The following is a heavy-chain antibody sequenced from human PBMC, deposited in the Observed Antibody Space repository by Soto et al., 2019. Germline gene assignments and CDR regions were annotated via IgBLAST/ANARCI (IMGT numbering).Heavy chain of an antibody. CDR3: ARLNWNYEQSGNDAFDI. Sequence: ASVKVSCKASGYTFTSYDINWVRQATGQGLEWMGWMNPNSGNTGYAQKFQGRVTMSRNTSISTAYMELSSLRSEDTAVYYCARLNWNYEQSGNDAFDIWGQGTMVTVSS. V-gene: IGHV1-8*01. J-gene: IGHJ3*02. CDR1: GYTFTSYD. D-gene: IGHD1-7*01. CDR2: MNPNSGNT.